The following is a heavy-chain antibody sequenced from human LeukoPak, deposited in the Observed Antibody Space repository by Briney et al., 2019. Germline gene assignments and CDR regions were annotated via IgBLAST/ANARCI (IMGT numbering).Heavy chain of an antibody. Sequence: GGSLRLSCAASGFTFDDYGMSWVRQAPGKGLEWVSGISWNGGSTGYADSVKGRFTISRDNAKNSLYLQMNSLRAEDTALYYCAREGTSGYPTYYYYYYMDVWGKGTTVTVSS. D-gene: IGHD3-22*01. CDR2: ISWNGGST. J-gene: IGHJ6*03. V-gene: IGHV3-20*04. CDR1: GFTFDDYG. CDR3: AREGTSGYPTYYYYYYMDV.